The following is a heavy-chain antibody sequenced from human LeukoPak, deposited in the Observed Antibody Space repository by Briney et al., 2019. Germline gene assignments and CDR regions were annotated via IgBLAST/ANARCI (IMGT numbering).Heavy chain of an antibody. V-gene: IGHV3-33*01. CDR1: GFTFSSYG. J-gene: IGHJ4*01. CDR2: IWYDGSNK. CDR3: ARGDSSSWNNYFDY. Sequence: PGRSLRLSCAASGFTFSSYGMHWVRQAPGKGLEWVAVIWYDGSNKYYADSVKGRFTISRDNSKNTLYLQMNSLRAEDTAVYYCARGDSSSWNNYFDYWGQEPWSPSPQ. D-gene: IGHD6-13*01.